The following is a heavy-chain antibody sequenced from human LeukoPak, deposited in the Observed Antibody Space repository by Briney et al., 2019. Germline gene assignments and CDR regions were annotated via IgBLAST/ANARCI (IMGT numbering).Heavy chain of an antibody. CDR1: GYTFTSYD. J-gene: IGHJ5*02. CDR2: MNPNSGNT. D-gene: IGHD4-17*01. CDR3: ARLLRFWFDP. V-gene: IGHV1-8*01. Sequence: ASVKGSCKASGYTFTSYDINWVRQATGQGLEWMGWMNPNSGNTGYAQKFQGRVTMTWNTSISTAYMELSSLRSEDTAVYYCARLLRFWFDPWGQGALLTVSS.